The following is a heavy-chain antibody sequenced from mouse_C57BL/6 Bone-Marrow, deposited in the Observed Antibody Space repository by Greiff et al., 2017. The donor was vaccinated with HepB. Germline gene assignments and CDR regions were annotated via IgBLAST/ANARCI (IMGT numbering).Heavy chain of an antibody. Sequence: QVQLKQSGAELVMPGASVKLSCKASGYTFTSYWMHWVKQRPGQGLEWIGEIDPSDSYTNYNQKFKGKSTLTVDKSSSTAYMQLSSLTSEDSAVYYCAREDYYAMDYWGQGTSVTVSS. V-gene: IGHV1-69*01. CDR1: GYTFTSYW. J-gene: IGHJ4*01. CDR2: IDPSDSYT. CDR3: AREDYYAMDY.